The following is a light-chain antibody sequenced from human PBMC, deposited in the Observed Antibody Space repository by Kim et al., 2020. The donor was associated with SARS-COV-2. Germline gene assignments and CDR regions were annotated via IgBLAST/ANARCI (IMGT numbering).Light chain of an antibody. V-gene: IGKV1-5*01. CDR1: QSISNL. CDR2: DAS. Sequence: GDRVTITCRASQSISNLLAWYQQKPGKAPKLLIYDASILQSGVPSRFSGSGSGTEFTLTISSLQPDDFATYYCQQYNSYPWTFGLGTKVDIK. J-gene: IGKJ1*01. CDR3: QQYNSYPWT.